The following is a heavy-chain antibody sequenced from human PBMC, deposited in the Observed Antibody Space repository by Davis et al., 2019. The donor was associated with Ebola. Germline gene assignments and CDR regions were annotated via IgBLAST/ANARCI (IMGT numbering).Heavy chain of an antibody. CDR1: GFTFSSYS. D-gene: IGHD2-15*01. J-gene: IGHJ4*02. CDR3: AKDGWFY. Sequence: GGSLSLSCAASGFTFSSYSMTWVRQAPGKGLEWISYISSSSTRIYYADSVKGRSTISRDNAKNSLYLQMNSLRDEDTAVYYCAKDGWFYWGQGTLVTVSS. CDR2: ISSSSTRI. V-gene: IGHV3-48*02.